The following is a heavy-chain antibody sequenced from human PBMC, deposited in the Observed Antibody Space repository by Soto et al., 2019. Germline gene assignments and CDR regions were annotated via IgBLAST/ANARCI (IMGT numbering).Heavy chain of an antibody. CDR3: ARTSAAGFKVPRLDY. Sequence: QVQLVESGGGAVQPGRSLRLACAASGFIFNRYSMYWVRQAPGKGLEWVAVISHDGNKMYYADSVKGRFTISRDNSKNTVSLQMNTLRREDTALYYCARTSAAGFKVPRLDYWGQGTRVTVSS. V-gene: IGHV3-30*04. CDR2: ISHDGNKM. J-gene: IGHJ4*02. D-gene: IGHD6-13*01. CDR1: GFIFNRYS.